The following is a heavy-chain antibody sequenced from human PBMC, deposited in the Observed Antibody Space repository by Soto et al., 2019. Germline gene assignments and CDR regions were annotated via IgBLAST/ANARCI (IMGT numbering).Heavy chain of an antibody. CDR1: GFTFSLSA. CDR2: ISGGGGST. J-gene: IGHJ4*02. V-gene: IGHV3-23*01. Sequence: EVQLLESGGGFVQPGASLRLSCVASGFTFSLSAMSWVRQAPGRGLEWVSSISGGGGSTEYTDSVKGRFTISRDNSKDTVHLQMNSLRAEDTAVYNCAKGPEYDILTGCDYWGQGALVTVSS. CDR3: AKGPEYDILTGCDY. D-gene: IGHD3-9*01.